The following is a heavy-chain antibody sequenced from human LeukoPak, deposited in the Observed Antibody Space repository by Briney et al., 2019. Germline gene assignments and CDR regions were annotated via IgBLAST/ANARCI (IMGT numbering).Heavy chain of an antibody. CDR3: ARGRCSGGSCSDFDY. D-gene: IGHD2-15*01. V-gene: IGHV1-69*13. CDR2: IIPIFGTA. CDR1: GGTFSSYA. J-gene: IGHJ4*02. Sequence: GASVKVSCKASGGTFSSYAISWVRQAPGQGLEWMGGIIPIFGTANYAQKFQGRVTITADESTSTAYMELSSLRSEDTAVYYCARGRCSGGSCSDFDYWGQGTLVTVSS.